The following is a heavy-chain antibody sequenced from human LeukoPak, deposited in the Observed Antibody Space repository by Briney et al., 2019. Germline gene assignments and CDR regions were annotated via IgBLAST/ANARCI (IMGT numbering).Heavy chain of an antibody. CDR1: GFTFSSYS. CDR2: INSDSRLM. D-gene: IGHD3-16*01. Sequence: KTGGSLRLSCAASGFTFSSYSMNWVRQAPGKGLEWVSSINSDSRLMYYAESVKGRFTISRDNARNSLYLQMNSLRAEDTAVYYCIRDLFDDYSLDFWGQGALVTVSS. J-gene: IGHJ4*02. CDR3: IRDLFDDYSLDF. V-gene: IGHV3-21*01.